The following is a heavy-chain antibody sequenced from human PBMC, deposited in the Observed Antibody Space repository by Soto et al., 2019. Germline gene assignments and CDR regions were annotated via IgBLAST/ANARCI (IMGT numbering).Heavy chain of an antibody. CDR3: VRALDGSGHYYIVY. CDR2: ISVYKGNT. Sequence: ASVKVACKASGYNFINYGISWVRQAPGQGLEWMGWISVYKGNTNYAQKLQGRVSMTTDTSTSTAYMELRSLRSDDTAVYYCVRALDGSGHYYIVYCGLGTLVTVYS. CDR1: GYNFINYG. V-gene: IGHV1-18*01. D-gene: IGHD3-10*01. J-gene: IGHJ4*02.